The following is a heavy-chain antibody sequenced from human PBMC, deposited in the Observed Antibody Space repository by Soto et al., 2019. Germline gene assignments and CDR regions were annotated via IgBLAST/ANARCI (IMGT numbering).Heavy chain of an antibody. CDR1: GYTFTSYA. D-gene: IGHD6-13*01. CDR2: INAGNGNT. Sequence: QVQHVQSGAEVKKPGASVKVSCKTSGYTFTSYAIHWVRQAPGQRPEWMGWINAGNGNTKYSQKFQGRVTITRDTSASKAYMEVIGLRFEDTAVYYCARGSEPAYSSWYVNGDYWGQGTLVTVSS. J-gene: IGHJ4*02. CDR3: ARGSEPAYSSWYVNGDY. V-gene: IGHV1-3*01.